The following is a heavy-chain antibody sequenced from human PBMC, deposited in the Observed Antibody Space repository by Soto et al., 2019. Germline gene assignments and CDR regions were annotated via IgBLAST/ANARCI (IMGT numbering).Heavy chain of an antibody. CDR3: PSATLAQQYCYGMDV. J-gene: IGHJ6*02. Sequence: ASVKVSSKASGYTLTGYYMHWVRQAPGQGLEWMGWINPNSGGTNYAQKFQGRVTMTRDTYISTAYMEMSRLRLEQSAMYHCPSATLAQQYCYGMDVWRQGSTVTVSS. CDR2: INPNSGGT. V-gene: IGHV1-2*02. D-gene: IGHD6-13*01. CDR1: GYTLTGYY.